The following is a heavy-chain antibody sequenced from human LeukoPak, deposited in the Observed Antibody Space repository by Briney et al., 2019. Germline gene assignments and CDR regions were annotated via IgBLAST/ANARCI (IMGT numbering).Heavy chain of an antibody. D-gene: IGHD3-16*01. CDR3: ARGGGITSQPWVYYYMDV. J-gene: IGHJ6*03. Sequence: KPSETLSLTCTVSGGSISSYYWSWIRQPPGKGLEWIRYIYYSGSTNYNPSLKSRVTISVDTSKNQFSLKLSSVTAADTAVYYCARGGGITSQPWVYYYMDVWGKGTTVTVSS. CDR2: IYYSGST. CDR1: GGSISSYY. V-gene: IGHV4-59*01.